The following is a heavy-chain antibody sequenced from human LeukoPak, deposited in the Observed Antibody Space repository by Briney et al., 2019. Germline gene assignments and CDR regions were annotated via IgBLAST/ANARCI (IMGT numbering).Heavy chain of an antibody. J-gene: IGHJ4*02. CDR3: ARDLSRWGTQFDY. Sequence: SETLSLTCTVSGGSISSYYWSWIRQPPGKGLGWIGYIYYSGSTSYNPSLKSRVTISVDTSKNQFSLKLRSVTAADTAVYYCARDLSRWGTQFDYWGQGTLVTVSS. V-gene: IGHV4-59*01. CDR2: IYYSGST. D-gene: IGHD3-16*01. CDR1: GGSISSYY.